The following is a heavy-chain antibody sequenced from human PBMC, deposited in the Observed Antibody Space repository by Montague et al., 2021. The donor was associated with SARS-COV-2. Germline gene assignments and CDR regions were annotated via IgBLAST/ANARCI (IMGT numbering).Heavy chain of an antibody. Sequence: CAISGDSVSSNTAAWNWITLSPSRGLELLGRTYYRSKWYYDYAVXLKXGRTISPDTSKNQFSLQLSSVTPEDRAVYYCARDPRYSLSWSFDYWGQGTLVTVSS. CDR1: GDSVSSNTAA. J-gene: IGHJ4*02. D-gene: IGHD6-13*01. CDR3: ARDPRYSLSWSFDY. V-gene: IGHV6-1*01. CDR2: TYYRSKWYY.